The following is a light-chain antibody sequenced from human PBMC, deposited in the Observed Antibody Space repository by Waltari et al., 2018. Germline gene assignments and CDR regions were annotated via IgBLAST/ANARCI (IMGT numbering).Light chain of an antibody. Sequence: IVLTQSPGTLSLSPGERATLPCRASQSIFNTYLAWYQQKPGQAPRLLIYGATRRATGIPDRFSGSGSGTDFTLSISRLEPEDFAVYYCQQYGSSLPWTFGQGTKVEIK. CDR1: QSIFNTY. CDR3: QQYGSSLPWT. V-gene: IGKV3-20*01. J-gene: IGKJ1*01. CDR2: GAT.